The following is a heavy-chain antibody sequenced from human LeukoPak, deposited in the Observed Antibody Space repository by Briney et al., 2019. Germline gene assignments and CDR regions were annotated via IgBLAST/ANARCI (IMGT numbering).Heavy chain of an antibody. CDR2: IYYTET. CDR3: ATRKLGNDY. D-gene: IGHD7-27*01. Sequence: SETLSLTCTASGGSVSNYYWSWIRQSPGKGLEWIGYIYYTETSYNPSLKSRVTISADTSKNQFSLKLYSVAAADTAVYYCATRKLGNDYWGQGTLVTVSS. J-gene: IGHJ4*02. CDR1: GGSVSNYY. V-gene: IGHV4-59*02.